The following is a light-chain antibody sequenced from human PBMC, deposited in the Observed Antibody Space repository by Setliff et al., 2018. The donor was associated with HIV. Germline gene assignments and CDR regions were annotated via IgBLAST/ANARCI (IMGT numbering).Light chain of an antibody. V-gene: IGLV2-14*01. CDR1: GSDVGAYNY. CDR2: EVS. CDR3: SSFTSSDTVV. J-gene: IGLJ2*01. Sequence: QSVLTQPASVSGSPGQSIAISCTGTGSDVGAYNYVSWYQQHPGKAPKVIIYEVSNRPSGVSNRFSGSKSGNTASLTISGLQAEDEGDYCCSSFTSSDTVVFGGGTKVTVL.